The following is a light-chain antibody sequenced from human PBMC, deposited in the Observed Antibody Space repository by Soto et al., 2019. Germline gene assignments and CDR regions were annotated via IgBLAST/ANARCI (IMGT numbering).Light chain of an antibody. Sequence: DIPMTQSPSSLSASVGDRVTITCRASQGITHYLAWYQQKPGKAPKLLIYDASTLQSGVPSRFSGRGSGTDFTLTISSLQPEDVATYYCQKYDNAPETFGPGTKVDIK. J-gene: IGKJ3*01. V-gene: IGKV1-27*01. CDR2: DAS. CDR1: QGITHY. CDR3: QKYDNAPET.